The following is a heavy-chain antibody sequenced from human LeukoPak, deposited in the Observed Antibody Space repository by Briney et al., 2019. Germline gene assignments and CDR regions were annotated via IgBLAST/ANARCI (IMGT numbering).Heavy chain of an antibody. J-gene: IGHJ4*02. Sequence: SETLSLTCTISGGSISYYYWSWIRQPPGRGLEWIGYIYYSGNTNYNPSLKSRVTISIDTSKNQFSLKVSSVTAADTAIYYCARDLSFDWFPYYFDYWGQGILVTVSS. CDR3: ARDLSFDWFPYYFDY. D-gene: IGHD3-9*01. V-gene: IGHV4-59*12. CDR2: IYYSGNT. CDR1: GGSISYYY.